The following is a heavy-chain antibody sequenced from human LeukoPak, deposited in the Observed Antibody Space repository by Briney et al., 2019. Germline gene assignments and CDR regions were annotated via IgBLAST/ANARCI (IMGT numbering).Heavy chain of an antibody. Sequence: GASVKVSCKASEYTFTSYDINWVRQATGQGLEWMGWMNPNSGNTGYAQKFQGRVTMTRNTSISTAYMELSSLRSEDTAVYFCARVQYCSSTSCSSTEYFQHWGRGTLVTVSS. J-gene: IGHJ1*01. D-gene: IGHD2-2*01. CDR3: ARVQYCSSTSCSSTEYFQH. CDR1: EYTFTSYD. V-gene: IGHV1-8*01. CDR2: MNPNSGNT.